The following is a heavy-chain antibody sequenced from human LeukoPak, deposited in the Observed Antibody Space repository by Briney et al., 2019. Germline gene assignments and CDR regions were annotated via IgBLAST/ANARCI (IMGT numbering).Heavy chain of an antibody. CDR1: GFTFSSYA. D-gene: IGHD5-24*01. Sequence: GGSLRLSCAASGFTFSSYAMHWVRQAPGKGLEWVAVISYDGSNKYYADSVKGRFTISRDNSKNTLYLQMNSLRAEDTAVYYRARAHRDGDYFDYWGQGTLVTVSS. V-gene: IGHV3-30*04. J-gene: IGHJ4*02. CDR2: ISYDGSNK. CDR3: ARAHRDGDYFDY.